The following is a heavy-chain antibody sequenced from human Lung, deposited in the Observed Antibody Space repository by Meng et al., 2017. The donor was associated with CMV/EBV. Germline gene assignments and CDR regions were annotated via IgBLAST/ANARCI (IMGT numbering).Heavy chain of an antibody. CDR1: GFTFSDHR. J-gene: IGHJ3*01. D-gene: IGHD2-2*01. V-gene: IGHV3-7*01. CDR3: ARILGCESTRCYEGAFDL. CDR2: IKHDGNQA. Sequence: GESLKISCEDSGFTFSDHRMGWVRQAPGKGLEWVANIKHDGNQAYYVDSLKGRFTISRANARRALYLHLNSLRVEDTAVYYCARILGCESTRCYEGAFDLWGQGTMVTVSS.